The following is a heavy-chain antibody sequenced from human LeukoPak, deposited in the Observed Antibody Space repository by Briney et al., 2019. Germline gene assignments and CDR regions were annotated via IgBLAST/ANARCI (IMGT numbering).Heavy chain of an antibody. Sequence: ASVTVSCKPSGYTFTRYKISWGRQTPGQGLEWMGWMNPNSGKTGYAQKFQGRFTITRTPSITPAYMELSILNSADTAVYYCARESGFYGSGSRYWGQGTLVTVSS. CDR3: ARESGFYGSGSRY. D-gene: IGHD3-10*01. CDR2: MNPNSGKT. CDR1: GYTFTRYK. J-gene: IGHJ4*02. V-gene: IGHV1-8*03.